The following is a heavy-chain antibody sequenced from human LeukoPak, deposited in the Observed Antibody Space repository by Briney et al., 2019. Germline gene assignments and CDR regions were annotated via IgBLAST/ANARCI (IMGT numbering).Heavy chain of an antibody. D-gene: IGHD6-19*01. CDR2: IYYSGST. CDR3: ARGFIAVAPDAFDI. J-gene: IGHJ3*02. CDR1: GGSISSYY. Sequence: SETLSLTCTVSGGSISSYYWSWIRQPPGKGLEWIGYIYYSGSTYYNPSLKSRVTISVDTSKNQFSLKLSSVTAADTAVYYCARGFIAVAPDAFDIWGQGTMVTVSS. V-gene: IGHV4-59*12.